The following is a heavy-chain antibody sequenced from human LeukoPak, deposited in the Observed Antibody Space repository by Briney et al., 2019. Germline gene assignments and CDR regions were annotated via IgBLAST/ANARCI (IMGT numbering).Heavy chain of an antibody. CDR1: GDSLSSYY. J-gene: IGHJ6*03. CDR2: IYTSGST. CDR3: ARDKAAGPYYYYMDV. Sequence: SETLSLTCTVSGDSLSSYYWSWIRQPAGKGLEWIGRIYTSGSTNYNPSLKSRVTMSVDTSKNQFSLKLSSVTAADTAVYYCARDKAAGPYYYYMDVWGKGTTVTVSS. V-gene: IGHV4-4*07. D-gene: IGHD6-13*01.